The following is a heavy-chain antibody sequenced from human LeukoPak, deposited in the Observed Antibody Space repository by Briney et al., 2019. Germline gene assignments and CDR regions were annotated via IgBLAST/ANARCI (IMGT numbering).Heavy chain of an antibody. CDR2: ISSSSSYI. CDR3: ARTLYSSGYYGP. J-gene: IGHJ4*02. CDR1: GFTFSSYS. Sequence: EAGGSLRLSCAASGFTFSSYSMNWVRQAPGKGLEWVSSISSSSSYIYYADSVKGRFTISRDNAKNSLYLQMNSLRAEDTAVYYCARTLYSSGYYGPWGQGTLVTVSS. V-gene: IGHV3-21*01. D-gene: IGHD3-22*01.